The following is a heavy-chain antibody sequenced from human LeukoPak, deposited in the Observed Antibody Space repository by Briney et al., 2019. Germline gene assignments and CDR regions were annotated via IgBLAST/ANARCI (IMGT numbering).Heavy chain of an antibody. D-gene: IGHD1-14*01. CDR1: GFTFSSYA. V-gene: IGHV3-23*01. Sequence: GGSLRLSCAASGFTFSSYAMSWVRQAPGKGLEWVSAISGSGGSTYYADSVKGRFTISRDNSKNTLYLQMNSLRAEDTAVYCCAKESPSWGGEVKEPTIDYWGQGTLVTVSS. J-gene: IGHJ4*02. CDR3: AKESPSWGGEVKEPTIDY. CDR2: ISGSGGST.